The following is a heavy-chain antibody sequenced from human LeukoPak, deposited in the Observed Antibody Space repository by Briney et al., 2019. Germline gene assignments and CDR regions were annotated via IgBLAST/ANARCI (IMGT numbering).Heavy chain of an antibody. J-gene: IGHJ4*02. CDR3: ANRDPTYYYDTPDY. D-gene: IGHD3-22*01. CDR2: ISGSGGST. Sequence: PGGSLRLSCAASGFPFISYAMSWVRQAPGEGLEWVSAISGSGGSTYYADSVKGRFTISRDNSKNTLYLQMNSLRAEDTAVYYCANRDPTYYYDTPDYWGQGTLVTVSS. CDR1: GFPFISYA. V-gene: IGHV3-23*01.